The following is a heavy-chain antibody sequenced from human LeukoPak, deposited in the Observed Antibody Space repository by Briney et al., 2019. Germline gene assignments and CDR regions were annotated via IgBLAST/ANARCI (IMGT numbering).Heavy chain of an antibody. V-gene: IGHV4-59*01. CDR1: GGSISSYY. CDR3: ARGGTGDSPLDY. Sequence: PSETLSLTCTVSGGSISSYYWSWIRQPPGKGLEWIGYIYYSGSTNYNPSLKSRVTISVDTSKNQFSLKLSSVTAADTAVYYCARGGTGDSPLDYWGQGTLVTVSS. CDR2: IYYSGST. J-gene: IGHJ4*02. D-gene: IGHD7-27*01.